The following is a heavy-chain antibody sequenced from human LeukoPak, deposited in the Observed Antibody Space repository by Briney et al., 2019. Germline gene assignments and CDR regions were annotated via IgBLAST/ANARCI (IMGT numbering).Heavy chain of an antibody. V-gene: IGHV3-15*01. CDR1: GFTFSNVW. CDR3: VTDLVIKGYFDY. J-gene: IGHJ4*02. CDR2: IRRKTDGETT. Sequence: GESLRLSCAASGFTFSNVWMSWVRQVPGKGLEWVSRIRRKTDGETTDHAAPVKGRFTISRDDSKNTLYLQMNSLKTEDTAVYYCVTDLVIKGYFDYWGQGALVTVSS. D-gene: IGHD2-21*01.